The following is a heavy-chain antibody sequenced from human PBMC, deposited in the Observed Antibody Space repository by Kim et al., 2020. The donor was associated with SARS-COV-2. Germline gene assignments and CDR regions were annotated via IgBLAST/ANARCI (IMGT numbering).Heavy chain of an antibody. Sequence: GGSLRLSCAASGFTFSSYGMHWVRQAPGKGLEWVAVISYDGSNKYYADSVKGRFTISRDNSKNTLYLQMNSLRAEDTAVYYCAKESGSGSYYAWTYYYYGMEVWGQGTTVTGSS. D-gene: IGHD3-10*01. CDR3: AKESGSGSYYAWTYYYYGMEV. CDR1: GFTFSSYG. J-gene: IGHJ6*02. CDR2: ISYDGSNK. V-gene: IGHV3-30*18.